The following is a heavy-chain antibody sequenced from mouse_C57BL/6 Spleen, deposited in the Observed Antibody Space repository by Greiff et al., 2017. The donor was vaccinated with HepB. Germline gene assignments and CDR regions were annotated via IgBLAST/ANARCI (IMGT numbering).Heavy chain of an antibody. J-gene: IGHJ2*01. CDR1: GYSITSGYY. CDR2: ISYDGSN. V-gene: IGHV3-6*01. Sequence: EVKLQESGPGLVKPSQSLSLTCSVTGYSITSGYYWNWIRQFPGNKLEWMGYISYDGSNNYNPSLKNRISITHDTSKNQFFLKLNSVTTEDTATYYCARGGRYGNYFDYWGQGTTLTVSS. D-gene: IGHD2-10*02. CDR3: ARGGRYGNYFDY.